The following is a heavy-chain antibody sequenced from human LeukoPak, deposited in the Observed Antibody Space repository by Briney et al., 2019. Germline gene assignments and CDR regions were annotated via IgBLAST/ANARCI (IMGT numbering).Heavy chain of an antibody. CDR1: GGSISLYY. CDR2: IYYGGST. J-gene: IGHJ5*02. CDR3: ARSASGTWLDP. Sequence: SETLSLTCTVSGGSISLYYWSWIRQPPGKGLEWIGYIYYGGSTNYNPSLKSRVTISVDTSNKQFSLSLSSVTAADTAFYFCARSASGTWLDPWGQGTLVTVSS. D-gene: IGHD4/OR15-4a*01. V-gene: IGHV4-59*01.